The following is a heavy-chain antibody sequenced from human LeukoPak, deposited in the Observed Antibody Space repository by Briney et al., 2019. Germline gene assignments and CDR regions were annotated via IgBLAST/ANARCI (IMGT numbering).Heavy chain of an antibody. CDR2: INSDGSIT. J-gene: IGHJ4*02. V-gene: IGHV3-74*01. CDR3: ASLNYGPDY. Sequence: GGSLRLSCAASGFTFSSYWMHWVRQAPGKGLVWVSRINSDGSITSYADSVKGRFTISRDNAKNRLYLQMNSLRAEDTAVYYCASLNYGPDYWGQGTLVTVSS. D-gene: IGHD3-16*01. CDR1: GFTFSSYW.